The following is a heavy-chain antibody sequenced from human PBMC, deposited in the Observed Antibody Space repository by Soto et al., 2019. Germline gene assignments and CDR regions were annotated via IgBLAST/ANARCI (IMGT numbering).Heavy chain of an antibody. J-gene: IGHJ5*02. V-gene: IGHV3-74*01. CDR2: INIDGRST. D-gene: IGHD4-4*01. CDR3: ATLNVDYSNYDFVIGFDP. CDR1: GFTFSNYW. Sequence: EVRLVESGGGLVQPGGSLRLSCAASGFTFSNYWMDWVRQAPGKGLVWVSRINIDGRSTSYADSVKGRFTISRDNAKNTLYLQMNSLRAEDTALYYCATLNVDYSNYDFVIGFDPRGQGTLVTVSS.